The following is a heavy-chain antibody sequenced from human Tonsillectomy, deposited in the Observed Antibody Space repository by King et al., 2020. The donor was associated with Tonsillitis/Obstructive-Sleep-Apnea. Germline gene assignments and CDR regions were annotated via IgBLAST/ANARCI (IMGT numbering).Heavy chain of an antibody. J-gene: IGHJ4*02. CDR3: ARDDYGGNSNY. V-gene: IGHV3-7*04. CDR1: GFTFSSYW. D-gene: IGHD4-23*01. Sequence: VQLVESGGGLVQPGGSLRLSCVASGFTFSSYWMIWVRQAPWKGLERVANINHDGSEKYYVDSVKGRFTISRDNAKNSLYLQMHSLRAEDTAVYYCARDDYGGNSNYWGQGTLVTVSS. CDR2: INHDGSEK.